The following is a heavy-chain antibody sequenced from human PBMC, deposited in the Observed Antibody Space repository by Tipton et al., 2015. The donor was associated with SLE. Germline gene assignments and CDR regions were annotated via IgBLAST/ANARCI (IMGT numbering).Heavy chain of an antibody. V-gene: IGHV3-11*04. J-gene: IGHJ4*02. CDR3: ARDSGGYYPYFDY. CDR2: ISSSGSTI. Sequence: SLRLSCAASGFTFSDYYMSWIRQAPGKGLEWVSYISSSGSTIYYADSVKGRFTISRDKAKNSLYLQMNSLRAEDTAVYYCARDSGGYYPYFDYWGQGALVTVSS. D-gene: IGHD3-3*01. CDR1: GFTFSDYY.